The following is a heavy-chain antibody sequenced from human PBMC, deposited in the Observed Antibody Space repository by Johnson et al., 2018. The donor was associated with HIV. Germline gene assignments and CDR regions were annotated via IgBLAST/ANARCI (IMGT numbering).Heavy chain of an antibody. J-gene: IGHJ3*02. CDR2: IYSGGSR. CDR1: GFIVSSNY. CDR3: ARGHYEPSGLGAFDI. Sequence: EVQVVESGGGLIQPGGSLRLSCAASGFIVSSNYMSWVRQAPGKGLEWVSVIYSGGSRHYADSVKGRFTISRDNSKNTLYLQMNSLRAEDTAVYYCARGHYEPSGLGAFDIWGQGTMVIVSS. D-gene: IGHD3-22*01. V-gene: IGHV3-53*01.